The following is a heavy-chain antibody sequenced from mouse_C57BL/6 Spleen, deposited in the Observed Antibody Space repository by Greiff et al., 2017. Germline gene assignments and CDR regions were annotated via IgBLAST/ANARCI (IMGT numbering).Heavy chain of an antibody. CDR2: ISYDGSN. J-gene: IGHJ1*03. D-gene: IGHD1-1*01. Sequence: EESGPGLVKPSQSLSLTCSVTGYSITSGYFWNWIRQFPGNKLEWMGHISYDGSNNYNPSFKNRISITRNTTKNQFFLKLNSVTTEDTATYYLAIYRGTTVVATKYFDVWGTGTTVTVSS. CDR1: GYSITSGYF. V-gene: IGHV3-6*01. CDR3: AIYRGTTVVATKYFDV.